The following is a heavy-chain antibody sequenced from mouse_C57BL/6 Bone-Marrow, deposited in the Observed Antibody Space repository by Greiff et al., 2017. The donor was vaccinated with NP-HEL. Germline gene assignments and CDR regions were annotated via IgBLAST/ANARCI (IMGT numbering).Heavy chain of an antibody. V-gene: IGHV1-76*01. Sequence: QVQLQQSGAELVRPGASVKLSCKASGYTFTDYYINWVKQRPGQGLEWIARIYPGSGNTYYNEKFKGKATLTAEKSSSTAYMQLSSLTSEDSAVYFCARFDGYYVAMDYWGQGTSVTVSS. CDR2: IYPGSGNT. J-gene: IGHJ4*01. CDR3: ARFDGYYVAMDY. CDR1: GYTFTDYY. D-gene: IGHD2-3*01.